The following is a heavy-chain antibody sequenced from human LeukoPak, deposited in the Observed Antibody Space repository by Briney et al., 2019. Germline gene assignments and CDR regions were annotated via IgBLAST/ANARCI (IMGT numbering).Heavy chain of an antibody. J-gene: IGHJ5*02. CDR1: GYTFSSYD. V-gene: IGHV1-8*01. D-gene: IGHD2-15*01. Sequence: ASVKVSCKASGYTFSSYDINWVRQATGQGLEWVGWTNPNSGNTGYAQRFQGRVTLTRDTSISTAFMELSGLTSEDTAVYYCARDSEGGSGWFDPWGQGTLVTVSS. CDR3: ARDSEGGSGWFDP. CDR2: TNPNSGNT.